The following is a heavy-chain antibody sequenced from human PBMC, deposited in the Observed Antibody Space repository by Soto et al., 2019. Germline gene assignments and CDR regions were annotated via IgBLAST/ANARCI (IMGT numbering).Heavy chain of an antibody. D-gene: IGHD5-12*01. CDR3: ARSNHRWLQLSYFYL. V-gene: IGHV1-69*12. CDR2: IIPIFGTA. Sequence: QVQLVQSGAEVKKPGSSVTVSCKASGGTFSSYTISWVRQAPGQGLEWMGGIIPIFGTANYAQKFQGRVTITAPDSTSTAYMELSSLRSVDTAVYYCARSNHRWLQLSYFYLWGRGTLVTVSS. CDR1: GGTFSSYT. J-gene: IGHJ2*01.